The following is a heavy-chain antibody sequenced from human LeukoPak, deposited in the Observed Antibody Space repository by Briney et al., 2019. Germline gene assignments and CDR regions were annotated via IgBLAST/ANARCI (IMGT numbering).Heavy chain of an antibody. CDR2: IYYSGST. J-gene: IGHJ3*02. D-gene: IGHD4-17*01. Sequence: PETLSLTSTVYGGSTSSFYWSWIRQPPGKGLEWIGYIYYSGSTNYNPSLKSRVTISVDTSKNQFSLKLSSVTAADTAVYYCARAPLNDYGDYRWDAFDIWGQGTMVTVSS. V-gene: IGHV4-59*01. CDR3: ARAPLNDYGDYRWDAFDI. CDR1: GGSTSSFY.